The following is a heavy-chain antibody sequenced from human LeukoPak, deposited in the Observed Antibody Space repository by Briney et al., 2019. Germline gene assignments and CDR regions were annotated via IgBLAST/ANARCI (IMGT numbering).Heavy chain of an antibody. Sequence: SETLSLTCTVSGGSISSYYWSWIRQPPGKGLEWIAYISDIGSISYNPSLKSRVTISLDTSKNQFSLKLTSATAADTALYYCARRNFHPYGRPPDYWGQGTLVTVSS. D-gene: IGHD4-17*01. CDR2: ISDIGSI. J-gene: IGHJ4*02. CDR3: ARRNFHPYGRPPDY. V-gene: IGHV4-59*08. CDR1: GGSISSYY.